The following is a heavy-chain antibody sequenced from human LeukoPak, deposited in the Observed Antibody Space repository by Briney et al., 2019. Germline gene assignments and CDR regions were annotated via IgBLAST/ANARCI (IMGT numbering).Heavy chain of an antibody. V-gene: IGHV3-48*01. CDR3: ARFYYYYMDV. CDR2: ISNNSDTI. Sequence: GGSLRLSCAASGFTFSSYTMTWVRQAPRKGLEWISYISNNSDTIFYADSVKGRFTISRDNAKNSLYLQMNSLRAEDTAVYYCARFYYYYMDVWGKGTTVTVSS. J-gene: IGHJ6*03. CDR1: GFTFSSYT.